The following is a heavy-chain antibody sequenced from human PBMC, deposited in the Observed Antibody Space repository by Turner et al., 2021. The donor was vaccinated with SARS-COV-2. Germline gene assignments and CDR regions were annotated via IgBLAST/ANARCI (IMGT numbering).Heavy chain of an antibody. V-gene: IGHV2-70*15. Sequence: QVTLRESGPALVKPTQTLTLTCTFSGFSLSTSGMCVSWIRQPTGKALEWLARIDWDDEKNYRTSLKTRHTISKDTTKSQVVLTMTNMDPVDTATYYCARKRSGYCSGGNCYSHNYYGMDVWGQGTTVTVSS. CDR2: IDWDDEK. CDR3: ARKRSGYCSGGNCYSHNYYGMDV. CDR1: GFSLSTSGMC. J-gene: IGHJ6*02. D-gene: IGHD2-15*01.